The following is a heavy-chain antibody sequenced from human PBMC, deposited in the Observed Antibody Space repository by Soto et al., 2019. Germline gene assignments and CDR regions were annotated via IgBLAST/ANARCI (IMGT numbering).Heavy chain of an antibody. Sequence: PSQTLSLTCAISGDSVSSNSAAWNWIRQSPSRGLEWLGRTYYRSKWYNDYAVSVKSRITINPDTSKNQFSLQLNSVTPEDTAVYYCARDVVVAARFFAKSLPYYYYGMDVWGQGTTVTVSS. J-gene: IGHJ6*02. V-gene: IGHV6-1*01. CDR1: GDSVSSNSAA. CDR3: ARDVVVAARFFAKSLPYYYYGMDV. CDR2: TYYRSKWYN. D-gene: IGHD2-15*01.